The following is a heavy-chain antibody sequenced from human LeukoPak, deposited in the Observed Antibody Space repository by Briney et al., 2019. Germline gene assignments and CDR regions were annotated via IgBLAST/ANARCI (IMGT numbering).Heavy chain of an antibody. Sequence: SETLSLTCTVSGGSISSSSYYWGWIRQPPGKGLEWIGSIYYSGSTYYNPSLKSRVTISVDTSKNQFSLKLSSVTAADTAVYYCARLHRRAGYYKAPYDYWGQGTLVTVSS. CDR1: GGSISSSSYY. CDR2: IYYSGST. J-gene: IGHJ4*02. CDR3: ARLHRRAGYYKAPYDY. D-gene: IGHD3-9*01. V-gene: IGHV4-39*01.